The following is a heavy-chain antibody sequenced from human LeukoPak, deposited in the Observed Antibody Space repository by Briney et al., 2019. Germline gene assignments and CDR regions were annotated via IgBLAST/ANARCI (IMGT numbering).Heavy chain of an antibody. CDR1: GFTFGDYA. J-gene: IGHJ4*02. CDR2: IRSKTYGGTT. CDR3: TICLEYQVVASDY. V-gene: IGHV3-49*03. D-gene: IGHD3-22*01. Sequence: PGRSLRLSCTASGFTFGDYAMNWFRQAPEKGLEWIGFIRSKTYGGTTEYAASMKGRFTISRDDSKSTAYLEMNSLKIEDTALYYCTICLEYQVVASDYWGPGTLVTVSS.